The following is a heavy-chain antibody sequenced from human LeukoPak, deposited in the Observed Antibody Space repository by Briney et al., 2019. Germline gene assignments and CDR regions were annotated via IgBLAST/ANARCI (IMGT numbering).Heavy chain of an antibody. CDR1: GFTFSSYG. CDR3: AKWSGSYYPSFDY. Sequence: PGGPLRLSCAASGFTFSSYGMHWVRQAPGKGLEWVAFIRYDGSNKYYADSVKGGFTISRDNSKNTLYLQMNSLRAEDTAVYYCAKWSGSYYPSFDYWGQGTLVTVSS. V-gene: IGHV3-30*02. CDR2: IRYDGSNK. J-gene: IGHJ4*02. D-gene: IGHD1-26*01.